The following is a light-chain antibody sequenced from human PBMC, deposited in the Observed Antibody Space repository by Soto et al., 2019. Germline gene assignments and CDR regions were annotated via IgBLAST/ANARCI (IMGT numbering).Light chain of an antibody. J-gene: IGKJ2*02. CDR3: QHRTDWPPICT. V-gene: IGKV3-11*01. Sequence: IVFTHSPPTLALSPGERATLSCRASQSVATFLAWYQQRPGQAPRLLIYDASHRATGIPARFSGSGSGTDFTLTISSLEPEDFAVYFCQHRTDWPPICTFGQGTKVDIK. CDR2: DAS. CDR1: QSVATF.